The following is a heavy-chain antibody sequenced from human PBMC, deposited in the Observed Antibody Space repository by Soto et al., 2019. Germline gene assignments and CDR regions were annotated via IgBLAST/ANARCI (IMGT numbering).Heavy chain of an antibody. CDR2: ISSSGSTI. D-gene: IGHD6-13*01. V-gene: IGHV3-48*03. Sequence: GGSLRLSCAASGFTFSSYEMNWVRQAPGKGLEWVSYISSSGSTIYYADSVKGRFTISRDNAKNSLYLQMNSLRAEDTAVYYCASCIAAAGTSFQHWGQGTLVTVSS. CDR3: ASCIAAAGTSFQH. CDR1: GFTFSSYE. J-gene: IGHJ1*01.